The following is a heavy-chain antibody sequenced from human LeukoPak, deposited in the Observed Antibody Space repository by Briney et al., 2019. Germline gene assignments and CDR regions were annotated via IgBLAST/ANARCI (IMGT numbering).Heavy chain of an antibody. CDR1: GFTFSDYC. D-gene: IGHD3-3*01. CDR3: ARKGRSGYFNWFDP. CDR2: ISSSGSTI. V-gene: IGHV3-11*04. J-gene: IGHJ5*02. Sequence: PGGSLRLSCAASGFTFSDYCMSWIRQAPGKGLEWVSYISSSGSTIYYADSVKGRFTISRDNAKNSLYLQMNSLRAEDTAVYYCARKGRSGYFNWFDPWGQGTQVTVSS.